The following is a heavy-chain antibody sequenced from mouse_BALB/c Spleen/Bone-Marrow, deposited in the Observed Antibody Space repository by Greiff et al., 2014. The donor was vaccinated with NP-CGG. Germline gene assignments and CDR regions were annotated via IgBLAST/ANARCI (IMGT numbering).Heavy chain of an antibody. V-gene: IGHV5-2*01. CDR1: EYEFPSHD. J-gene: IGHJ4*01. Sequence: EVKLMESGGGLVQPGESLKLSCESNEYEFPSHDMSWVRKTPEKRLELVAAINSDGGITNYPDTMERRFTISRDNTKKTLYLQMSSLRSEDTALYYCARHRFYYAMDYWGQGTSVTVSS. CDR2: INSDGGIT. CDR3: ARHRFYYAMDY.